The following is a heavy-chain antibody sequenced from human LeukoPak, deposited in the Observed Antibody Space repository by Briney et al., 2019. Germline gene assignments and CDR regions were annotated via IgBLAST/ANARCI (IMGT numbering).Heavy chain of an antibody. V-gene: IGHV1-2*02. CDR2: INPNSGGT. CDR3: ARADYYDSSSLDY. J-gene: IGHJ4*02. CDR1: GYTFTGYY. Sequence: VASVKVSCKASGYTFTGYYMHWVRQAPGQGLEWMGWINPNSGGTNYAQKFQGRVTMTRDTSISTAYMELSRLRSDDTAVYYCARADYYDSSSLDYWGQGTLVTVSS. D-gene: IGHD3-22*01.